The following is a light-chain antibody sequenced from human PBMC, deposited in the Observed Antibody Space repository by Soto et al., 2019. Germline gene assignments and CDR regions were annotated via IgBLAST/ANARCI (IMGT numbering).Light chain of an antibody. CDR3: QQYYSYSFT. CDR1: QGISSY. CDR2: AAS. V-gene: IGKV1-8*01. Sequence: AIRMTQSPSSFSASTGDRVTITCRASQGISSYLAWYQQKPGKAPKLLIYAASTLQSGVPSRFSGSGSGTDFTFTIGCLQSEDCATYYCQQYYSYSFTFGPGTKVYIK. J-gene: IGKJ3*01.